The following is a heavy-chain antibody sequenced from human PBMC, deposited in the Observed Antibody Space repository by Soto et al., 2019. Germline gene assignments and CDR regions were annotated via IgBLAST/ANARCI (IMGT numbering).Heavy chain of an antibody. CDR1: GGTFSRHA. Sequence: QVQLVQSGAEVRKPGSSVKVSCKASGGTFSRHAISWVRQAPGQGLEWMGGIIPIFGTANHAQKFQCRVTIIADESTSTVNRELSSLRSEDTAMSYCARGWGYDSNDYYYAYWGQGTLVIVSS. V-gene: IGHV1-69*01. CDR2: IIPIFGTA. J-gene: IGHJ4*02. D-gene: IGHD3-22*01. CDR3: ARGWGYDSNDYYYAY.